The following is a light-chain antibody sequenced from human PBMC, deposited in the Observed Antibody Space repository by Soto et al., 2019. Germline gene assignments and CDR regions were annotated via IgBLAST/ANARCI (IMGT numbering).Light chain of an antibody. Sequence: QAVVTQPPSASGTPGQRVTISCSGRSSNIGSNTVNWYQQLPGTAPKLLIYSNNQRPSGVPDRFSGSKSGTSASLAISGLQSEDEADYYCAAWDDSLNVVFGGGTKLTVL. CDR1: SSNIGSNT. CDR3: AAWDDSLNVV. V-gene: IGLV1-44*01. CDR2: SNN. J-gene: IGLJ2*01.